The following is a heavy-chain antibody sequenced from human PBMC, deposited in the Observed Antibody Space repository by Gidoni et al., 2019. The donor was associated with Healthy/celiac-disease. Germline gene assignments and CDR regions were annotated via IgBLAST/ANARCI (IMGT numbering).Heavy chain of an antibody. CDR2: ISYDGSNK. D-gene: IGHD3-22*01. CDR1: GFTFSSYG. Sequence: QVQLVESGGGVVQPGRSLRLSCAASGFTFSSYGMHWVRQAPGKGRGWVAVISYDGSNKYYADAVKGRFTISRDNSKNTLYLQMNSLRAEDTAVYYCAKGIHYYDSSGYKRGDYFDYWGQGTLVTVSS. CDR3: AKGIHYYDSSGYKRGDYFDY. V-gene: IGHV3-30*18. J-gene: IGHJ4*02.